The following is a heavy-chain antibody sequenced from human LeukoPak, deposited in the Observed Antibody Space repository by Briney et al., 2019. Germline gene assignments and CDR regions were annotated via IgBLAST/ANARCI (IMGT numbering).Heavy chain of an antibody. V-gene: IGHV3-74*01. CDR3: ARISPH. CDR2: INGDGSNI. CDR1: GFTFSSYW. Sequence: GGSLRLSCVASGFTFSSYWMHWVRQAPRKGLVWVSRINGDGSNINYADSVRGRFTISRDNAKNTLYLQMNSLRDEDTAVYYCARISPHWGQGTLVSVSS. J-gene: IGHJ4*02.